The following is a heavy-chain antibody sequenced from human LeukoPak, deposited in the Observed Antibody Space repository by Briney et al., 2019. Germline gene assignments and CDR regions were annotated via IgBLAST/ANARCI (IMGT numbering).Heavy chain of an antibody. CDR1: GFTFSSYV. D-gene: IGHD3-16*01. CDR3: ARDGVPAYYYAMDV. Sequence: GRSLRLSCAASGFTFSSYVMYWVRQAPGKGLEWVAVISYHGSNKYYADSVKGRFTISRDNSKNTLYLQMNSLRGEDTAVYYCARDGVPAYYYAMDVWGQGTTVTVSS. CDR2: ISYHGSNK. J-gene: IGHJ6*02. V-gene: IGHV3-30*03.